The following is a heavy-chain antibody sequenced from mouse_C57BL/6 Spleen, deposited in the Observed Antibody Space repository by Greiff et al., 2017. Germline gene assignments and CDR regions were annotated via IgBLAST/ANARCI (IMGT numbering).Heavy chain of an antibody. V-gene: IGHV1-4*01. Sequence: QVQLQQSGAELARPGASVKMSCKASGYTFTSYSMHWVKQRPGPGLEWIGYINPSSGYTKYNPKFKDKATLTADKSSSTAYMQLDTLTSEDYAGYCCARWGYTTVVATVSYAMDYWGQGTSVTVSS. J-gene: IGHJ4*01. D-gene: IGHD1-1*01. CDR3: ARWGYTTVVATVSYAMDY. CDR2: INPSSGYT. CDR1: GYTFTSYS.